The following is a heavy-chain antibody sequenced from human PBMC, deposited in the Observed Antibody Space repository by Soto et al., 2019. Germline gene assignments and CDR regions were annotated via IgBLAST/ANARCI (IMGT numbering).Heavy chain of an antibody. CDR3: ARRAAAGRNFDY. CDR1: GSTFSDYY. V-gene: IGHV3-11*01. D-gene: IGHD6-13*01. CDR2: ISTSGSAI. J-gene: IGHJ4*02. Sequence: PGGSLRLSCAASGSTFSDYYMSWIRQAPGKGVEWLSFISTSGSAINYADSVKGRFTMSRDNAKNSLYLQMNSLRAEDTAVYYCARRAAAGRNFDYWGQGTLVTVSS.